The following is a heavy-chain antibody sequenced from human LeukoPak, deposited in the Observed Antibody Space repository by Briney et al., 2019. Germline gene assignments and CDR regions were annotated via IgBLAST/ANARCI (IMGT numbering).Heavy chain of an antibody. CDR2: IIPIFGTA. J-gene: IGHJ4*02. Sequence: SVKVSCKASGGTFSSYAISWVRQAPGQGLEWMGGIIPIFGTANYAQKFQGRVTITADESTSTAYMELSRLTSDDTAVYYCARATGGYYDYFDYWGQGTLVTVSS. CDR3: ARATGGYYDYFDY. V-gene: IGHV1-69*13. CDR1: GGTFSSYA. D-gene: IGHD3-22*01.